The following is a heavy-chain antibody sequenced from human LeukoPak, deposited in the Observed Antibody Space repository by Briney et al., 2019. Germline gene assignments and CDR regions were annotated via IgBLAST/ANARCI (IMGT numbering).Heavy chain of an antibody. V-gene: IGHV4-39*07. J-gene: IGHJ4*02. CDR2: IYYSGST. CDR1: GGSISSSSYY. D-gene: IGHD6-19*01. Sequence: SETLSLTCTVSGGSISSSSYYWGWIRQPPGKGLEWIGSIYYSGSTYYNPSLKSRVTISVDTSKNQFSLKLSSVTAADTAVYYCARGLAFRGYSSGWSHPGDYWGQGTLVTVSS. CDR3: ARGLAFRGYSSGWSHPGDY.